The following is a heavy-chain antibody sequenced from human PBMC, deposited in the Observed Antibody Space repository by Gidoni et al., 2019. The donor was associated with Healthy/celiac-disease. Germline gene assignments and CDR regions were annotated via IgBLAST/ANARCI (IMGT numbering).Heavy chain of an antibody. Sequence: QVQLQQCGAGLLQPSETLALTCAVYGGSFSGYYWRWIRQPPGKGLEWIGEINHSGSTNYNPSLKTRVTISVDTSKNQFSLKLSSVTAADTAVYYCASVWGSSSGPPPRWGQGTLVTVSS. V-gene: IGHV4-34*01. J-gene: IGHJ4*02. CDR1: GGSFSGYY. CDR3: ASVWGSSSGPPPR. CDR2: INHSGST. D-gene: IGHD6-6*01.